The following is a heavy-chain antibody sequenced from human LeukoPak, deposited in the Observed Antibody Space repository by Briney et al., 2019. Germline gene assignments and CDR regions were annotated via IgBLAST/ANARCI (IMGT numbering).Heavy chain of an antibody. CDR3: ARGLPYSSSWYQMN. Sequence: GASVKVSCKASGYTFTGYYMHWVRQAPGQGLEWMGWINPNSGGTNYAQKFQGRVTMTRDTSISTAYMELSRLRSDDTAVYYCARGLPYSSSWYQMNWGQGTLVTVSS. CDR2: INPNSGGT. CDR1: GYTFTGYY. J-gene: IGHJ4*02. V-gene: IGHV1-2*02. D-gene: IGHD6-13*01.